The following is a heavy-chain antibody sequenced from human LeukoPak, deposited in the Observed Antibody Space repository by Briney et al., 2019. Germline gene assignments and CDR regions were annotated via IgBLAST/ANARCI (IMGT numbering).Heavy chain of an antibody. Sequence: PGGSLRLSCAASGFILSSYNMNWVRQAPGKGLEWVSSISSSSNFIYYADSLKGRFTISRDNAKNSLYLQMSSLRVEDTAVYYCAKVMPPGRIRFYSYYMDVWGKGTTVTVS. D-gene: IGHD2-15*01. CDR2: ISSSSNFI. J-gene: IGHJ6*03. CDR3: AKVMPPGRIRFYSYYMDV. CDR1: GFILSSYN. V-gene: IGHV3-21*01.